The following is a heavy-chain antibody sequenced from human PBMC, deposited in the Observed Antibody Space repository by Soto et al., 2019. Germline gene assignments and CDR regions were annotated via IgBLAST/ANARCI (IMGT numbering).Heavy chain of an antibody. D-gene: IGHD3-10*01. Sequence: PGGSLRLSCAASGFTFSSYGMHWVRQAPGKGLEWVAVIWYDGSNKYYADSVKGRFTISRDNSKNTLYLQMNSLRAEDTAVYYCARGGRNIFNGSGSYYRGPKPYYYYGMDVWGQGTTVTVSS. V-gene: IGHV3-33*01. CDR2: IWYDGSNK. J-gene: IGHJ6*02. CDR3: ARGGRNIFNGSGSYYRGPKPYYYYGMDV. CDR1: GFTFSSYG.